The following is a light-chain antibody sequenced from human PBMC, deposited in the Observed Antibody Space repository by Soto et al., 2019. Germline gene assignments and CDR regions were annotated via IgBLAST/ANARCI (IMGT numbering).Light chain of an antibody. Sequence: QSVLTQPASVSGSPGQSITISCTGTSSDVGAYNYVSWHQQHPGKAPKLMIYEVSNRPSGVSNRFSGSKSGNTASLTISGLQAEDEADYYCSSYTGSSTVVFGGGTQLTVL. J-gene: IGLJ2*01. V-gene: IGLV2-14*01. CDR3: SSYTGSSTVV. CDR1: SSDVGAYNY. CDR2: EVS.